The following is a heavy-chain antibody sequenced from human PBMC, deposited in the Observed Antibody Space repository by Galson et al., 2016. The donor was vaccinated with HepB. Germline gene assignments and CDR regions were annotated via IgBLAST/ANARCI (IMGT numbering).Heavy chain of an antibody. D-gene: IGHD5-18*01. CDR1: GFTFSRAW. CDR2: IKSYTDGGTT. J-gene: IGHJ4*02. Sequence: SLRLSCAASGFTFSRAWMNWVRQAPGKGLEWVGRIKSYTDGGTTEYAAPMKGRFTFSRDESNNRLYLQMNSLKTEDTAGYYCTTSSTRGYTYGPSAYWGRGTLVAVSS. CDR3: TTSSTRGYTYGPSAY. V-gene: IGHV3-15*01.